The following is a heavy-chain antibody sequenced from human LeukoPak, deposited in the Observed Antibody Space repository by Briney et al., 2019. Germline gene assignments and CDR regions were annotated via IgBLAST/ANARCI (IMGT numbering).Heavy chain of an antibody. CDR1: GLTFSNCA. V-gene: IGHV3-30-3*01. CDR3: ARDHDYGDYFDY. J-gene: IGHJ4*02. Sequence: PGGSLRLSCAASGLTFSNCAMYWVRQAPGKGLEWVAFISYDGSNKYYADSVKGRFTISRDNSKNTLYLQMNSLRAEDTAVYYCARDHDYGDYFDYWGQGTLVTVSS. D-gene: IGHD4-17*01. CDR2: ISYDGSNK.